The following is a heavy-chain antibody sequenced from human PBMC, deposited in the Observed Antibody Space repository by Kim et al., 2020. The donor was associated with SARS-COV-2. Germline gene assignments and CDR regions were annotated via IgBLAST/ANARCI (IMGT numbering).Heavy chain of an antibody. CDR1: GYIFSSYA. CDR2: INTNTGNP. J-gene: IGHJ4*02. Sequence: ASVKVSCKASGYIFSSYAMNWVRQAPGQGLEWMGWINTNTGNPTYAQGFTGRFVFSLDTSVSKTYLQISSLKAEDTAVYYCARDKFRDYVDYWGPGTLVTVSS. CDR3: ARDKFRDYVDY. V-gene: IGHV7-4-1*02.